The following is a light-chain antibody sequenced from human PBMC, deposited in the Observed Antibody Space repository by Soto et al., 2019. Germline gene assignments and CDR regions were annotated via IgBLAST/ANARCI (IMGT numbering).Light chain of an antibody. Sequence: EIVLTQSPGTLSLSPGERATLSCRASQSVSNNYLAWFQQRPGQAPRLLIYAASSRASGLPDRFSGSASQTYFTLTISRLEPEDIAVFYCQQYGDSPWTFGQGTKMEIK. CDR1: QSVSNNY. J-gene: IGKJ1*01. V-gene: IGKV3-20*01. CDR3: QQYGDSPWT. CDR2: AAS.